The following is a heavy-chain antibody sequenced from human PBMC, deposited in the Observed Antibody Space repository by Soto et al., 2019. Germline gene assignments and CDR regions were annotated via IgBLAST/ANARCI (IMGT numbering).Heavy chain of an antibody. CDR1: GYTLTELS. V-gene: IGHV1-24*01. CDR2: FDPEDGET. Sequence: GASVKVSCKVSGYTLTELSMHSVRQAPGKGLEWMGGFDPEDGETIYAQKFQGRVTMTEDTSTDTAYMELSSLRAEDTAVYYCAKYRFIGPASYSQYYYYGMDVWGQGTTVNVSS. D-gene: IGHD2-21*01. J-gene: IGHJ6*02. CDR3: AKYRFIGPASYSQYYYYGMDV.